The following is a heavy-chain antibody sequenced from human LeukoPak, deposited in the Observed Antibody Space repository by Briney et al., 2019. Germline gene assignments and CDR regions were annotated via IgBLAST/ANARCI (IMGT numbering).Heavy chain of an antibody. D-gene: IGHD2-2*01. V-gene: IGHV3-48*02. Sequence: QSGGSLRLSCAASGFTFSSYSMNWVRQAPGKGLEWVSYISSISGTIYYADSVRGRFTISRDNAKNSLYLQMNSLRDGDTAVYYCARVWHCTSTSCYDYWGQGTLVTVSS. CDR1: GFTFSSYS. J-gene: IGHJ4*02. CDR2: ISSISGTI. CDR3: ARVWHCTSTSCYDY.